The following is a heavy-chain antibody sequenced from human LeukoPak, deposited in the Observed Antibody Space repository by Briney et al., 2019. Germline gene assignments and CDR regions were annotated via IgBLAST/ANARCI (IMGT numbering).Heavy chain of an antibody. D-gene: IGHD2/OR15-2a*01. CDR3: ARGPTRANSSDY. V-gene: IGHV3-7*01. CDR1: GFTFSSYW. J-gene: IGHJ4*02. Sequence: PGGSLRLSCAASGFTFSSYWMSWVRQVPGKGLEWVAKIKQDGSEKCYVDSVKGRFTLSRDNAKNSLYLQMNSLRAEDTAVYYCARGPTRANSSDYWGQGTLVTVSS. CDR2: IKQDGSEK.